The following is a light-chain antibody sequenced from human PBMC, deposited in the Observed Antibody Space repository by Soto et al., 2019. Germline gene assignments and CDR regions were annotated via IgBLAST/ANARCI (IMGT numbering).Light chain of an antibody. Sequence: VMTQSPLSLPVTLGQPASISCRSSQSLETSDGDTYLNWYQQKPGQAPRLLIYAASYRATGIPDRFSGSGSGTDFSLTISRLEPEDFAVYYCQQYGTSPSTFGQGTRLEIK. V-gene: IGKV3-20*01. J-gene: IGKJ5*01. CDR2: AAS. CDR1: QSLETSDGDTY. CDR3: QQYGTSPST.